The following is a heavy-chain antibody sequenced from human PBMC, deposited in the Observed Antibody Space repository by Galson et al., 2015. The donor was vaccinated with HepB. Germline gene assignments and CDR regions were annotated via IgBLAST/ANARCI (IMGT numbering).Heavy chain of an antibody. CDR2: IYSGGST. CDR3: ARDRGRYGDPYFDY. D-gene: IGHD4-17*01. V-gene: IGHV3-66*01. CDR1: GFTVSSNY. J-gene: IGHJ4*02. Sequence: SLRLSCAASGFTVSSNYMSWVRQAPGKGLEWVSVIYSGGSTYYADSVKGRFTISRDNSKNTLYLQMNSLRAEDTAVYYCARDRGRYGDPYFDYWGQGTLVTVSS.